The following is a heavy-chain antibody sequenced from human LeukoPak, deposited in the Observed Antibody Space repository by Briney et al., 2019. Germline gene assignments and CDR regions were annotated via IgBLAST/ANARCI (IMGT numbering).Heavy chain of an antibody. V-gene: IGHV3-64*02. D-gene: IGHD7-27*01. CDR3: ARIINWGYDY. Sequence: GGSLRLSCVASGFTSSTFAMHWVRQAPGKGLEYVSAISSNGRSTYYADSVKGRFTISRDNSKNTLYLQMGSLRAEDMAVYYCARIINWGYDYWGQGTLVTVSS. CDR2: ISSNGRST. J-gene: IGHJ4*02. CDR1: GFTSSTFA.